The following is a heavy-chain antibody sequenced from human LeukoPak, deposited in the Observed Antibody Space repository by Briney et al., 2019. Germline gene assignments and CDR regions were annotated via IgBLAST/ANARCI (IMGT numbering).Heavy chain of an antibody. V-gene: IGHV1-46*01. J-gene: IGHJ4*02. Sequence: ASVKVSCKASGYTFTSYYMHWVRQAPGRGLEWMGIINPSGGSTSYAQKFQGGVTMTRGTSTSTVYMELSSLRSEDTAVYYCARGVLWYYFDYWGQGTLVTVSS. CDR2: INPSGGST. D-gene: IGHD2-8*02. CDR1: GYTFTSYY. CDR3: ARGVLWYYFDY.